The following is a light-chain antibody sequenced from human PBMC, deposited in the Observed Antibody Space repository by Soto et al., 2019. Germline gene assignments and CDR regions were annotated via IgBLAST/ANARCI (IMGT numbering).Light chain of an antibody. Sequence: DVVMTQTPLSLSVAPGQPASISGKPSHSLLHITGETFLFWYLQKPGQSPQLLIYEVSTRVSGVPDRFSGSGSGTDFTLEISRVETDDVGIYYCMQSTQLPPTFGQGTRLEI. CDR1: HSLLHITGETF. CDR2: EVS. J-gene: IGKJ5*01. V-gene: IGKV2D-29*02. CDR3: MQSTQLPPT.